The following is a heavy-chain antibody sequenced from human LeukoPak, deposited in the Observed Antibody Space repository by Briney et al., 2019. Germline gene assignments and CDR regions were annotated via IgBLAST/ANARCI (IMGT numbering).Heavy chain of an antibody. J-gene: IGHJ4*02. CDR1: GGSFSGYY. D-gene: IGHD5-12*01. Sequence: SETLSLTCAVYGGSFSGYYWSWIRQPPGKGLEWIGEINHSGSTNYNPSLKSRVTISVDTSKNQFSLKLSPVTAADTAVYYCAREDGATPSLALWGQGTLVTVSS. CDR2: INHSGST. V-gene: IGHV4-34*01. CDR3: AREDGATPSLAL.